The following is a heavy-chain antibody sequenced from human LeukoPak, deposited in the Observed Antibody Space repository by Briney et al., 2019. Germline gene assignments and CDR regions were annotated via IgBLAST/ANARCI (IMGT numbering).Heavy chain of an antibody. CDR3: ARDFGRKRVPAAKSYYYYYGMDV. Sequence: SETLSLTCTVSRGSISSYYWSWIRQPAGKGQEWIGRIYTSGSTNYNPSLKSRVTMSVDTSKNQFSLKLSSVTAADTAVYYCARDFGRKRVPAAKSYYYYYGMDVWGQGTTVTVSS. J-gene: IGHJ6*02. CDR2: IYTSGST. CDR1: RGSISSYY. V-gene: IGHV4-4*07. D-gene: IGHD2-2*01.